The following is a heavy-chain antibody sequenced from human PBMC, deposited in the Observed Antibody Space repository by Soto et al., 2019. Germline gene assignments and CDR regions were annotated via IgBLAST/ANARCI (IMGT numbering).Heavy chain of an antibody. CDR1: GYTFRNFG. CDR2: ISAYNANA. Sequence: QIQLLQSGAEVKKPGASVKVTCKASGYTFRNFGISWVRQAPGQGLEWMGWISAYNANANYAQKFQGRPTMTADTSTSTANMELRSLRSDDTAVYYCARENSYFDYWGQGTLVTVSS. J-gene: IGHJ4*02. V-gene: IGHV1-18*01. CDR3: ARENSYFDY.